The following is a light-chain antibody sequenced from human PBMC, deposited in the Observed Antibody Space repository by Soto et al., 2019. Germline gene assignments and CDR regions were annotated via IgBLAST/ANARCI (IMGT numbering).Light chain of an antibody. J-gene: IGKJ5*01. V-gene: IGKV3-20*01. CDR3: QHYYGTSPIS. CDR1: QSVSSR. CDR2: GAS. Sequence: EIVLTQSPVTLCLSPGERATLSCRASQSVSSRLAWYQHKSGQAPRLLISGASRRATGIPDRFSGSGSGTDFTLTISRLEPEDFALYYCQHYYGTSPISFGQGTRLEIK.